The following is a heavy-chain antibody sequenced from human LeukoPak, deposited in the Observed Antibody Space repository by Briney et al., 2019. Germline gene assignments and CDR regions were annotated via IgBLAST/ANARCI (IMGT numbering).Heavy chain of an antibody. V-gene: IGHV1-2*02. J-gene: IGHJ4*02. Sequence: GASVKVSCKATGYKFTKFYMHWVRQAPGQGLEWMGWINPNSGGTNYAQKFQGRVTMTRDTSISTAYMELSRLRSDDTAVYYCASSGSYYRRREGTFDYWGQGTLVTVSS. CDR2: INPNSGGT. CDR1: GYKFTKFY. CDR3: ASSGSYYRRREGTFDY. D-gene: IGHD3-10*01.